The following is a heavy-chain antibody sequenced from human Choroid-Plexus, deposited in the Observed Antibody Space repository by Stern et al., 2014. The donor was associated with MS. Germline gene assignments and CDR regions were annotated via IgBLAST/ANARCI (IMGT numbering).Heavy chain of an antibody. V-gene: IGHV3-30*18. J-gene: IGHJ5*02. CDR2: VSYDGSNK. Sequence: QVQLVESGGGVVQPGRPLRLSCVASGFTFGSCAMHWVRQAPGKGLEWVAGVSYDGSNKYYADSVKGRLTISRDNSQNTLYMQMSSLRPEATAVYYCAKDRQYLTYFFDHWGQGSLVTVSS. D-gene: IGHD2/OR15-2a*01. CDR1: GFTFGSCA. CDR3: AKDRQYLTYFFDH.